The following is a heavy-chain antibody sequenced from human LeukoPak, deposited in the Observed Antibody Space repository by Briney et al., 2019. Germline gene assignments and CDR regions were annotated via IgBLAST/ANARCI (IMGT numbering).Heavy chain of an antibody. J-gene: IGHJ4*02. V-gene: IGHV3-21*01. Sequence: PGGSLRLSCAASGFTFSDYSMNWVRQAPGKGLEWVSSISTVSSYKYYADSVKGRFTISRDNAKKSLDFEMNNLRAEDTAVYYCARDDFVAGTDWGQGTLVTVSS. CDR1: GFTFSDYS. CDR2: ISTVSSYK. D-gene: IGHD6-19*01. CDR3: ARDDFVAGTD.